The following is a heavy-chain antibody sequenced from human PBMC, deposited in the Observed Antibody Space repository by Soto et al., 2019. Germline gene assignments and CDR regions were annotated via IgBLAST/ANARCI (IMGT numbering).Heavy chain of an antibody. Sequence: EAQFVESGGGLVQPGWSLSLSCAASGFTFSSYEMNWVRQAPGKGLEWVSHISSGGGTIYHADSVEGRFTISRDNAKSSLFLQMNSLRVEDTAVYYCARNAAPYGSGSYFYYGMDVWGQGTTVTVSS. CDR2: ISSGGGTI. CDR1: GFTFSSYE. J-gene: IGHJ6*02. V-gene: IGHV3-48*03. CDR3: ARNAAPYGSGSYFYYGMDV. D-gene: IGHD3-10*01.